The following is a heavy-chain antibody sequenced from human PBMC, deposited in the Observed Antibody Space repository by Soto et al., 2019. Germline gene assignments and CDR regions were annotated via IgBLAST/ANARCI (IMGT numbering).Heavy chain of an antibody. D-gene: IGHD2-21*02. J-gene: IGHJ4*02. V-gene: IGHV3-48*02. CDR2: ISSSSDKT. CDR3: ARLPKGSLVTA. Sequence: LVESGGALVYPGGSLRLSCIASGFSFSDYSMNWVRQAPGKGLQWVSYISSSSDKTYYADSVKGRFTVSRDNAKNALFLEMNSLRDGDTATYYCARLPKGSLVTAWGQGTRVTVSS. CDR1: GFSFSDYS.